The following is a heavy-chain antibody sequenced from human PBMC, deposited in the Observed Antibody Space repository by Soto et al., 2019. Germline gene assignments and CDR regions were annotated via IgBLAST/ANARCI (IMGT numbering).Heavy chain of an antibody. D-gene: IGHD3-22*01. V-gene: IGHV1-46*01. CDR3: ARATSITYYYDSSGYYPFDY. CDR1: GYPLRSYY. CDR2: INPSGGST. J-gene: IGHJ4*02. Sequence: ASVKVACKASGYPLRSYYMHGVRQAPRQGLEWMGIINPSGGSTSYAQKFQGRVTMTRDTSTSTVYMELSSLRSEDTAVYYCARATSITYYYDSSGYYPFDYWGQGTLVTVS.